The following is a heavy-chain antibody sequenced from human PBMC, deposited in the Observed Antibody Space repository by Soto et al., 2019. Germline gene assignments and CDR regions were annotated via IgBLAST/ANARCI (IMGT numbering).Heavy chain of an antibody. CDR2: ISAYNGNT. D-gene: IGHD3-10*01. J-gene: IGHJ4*02. CDR3: ARVPVWFGESPIDY. CDR1: GYTFTSYG. V-gene: IGHV1-18*01. Sequence: GXSAKVSCKASGYTFTSYGISWVRQAPGQGLEWMGWISAYNGNTNYAQKLQGRVTMTTDTSTSTAYMELRSLRSDDTAVYYCARVPVWFGESPIDYWGQGTLVTVSS.